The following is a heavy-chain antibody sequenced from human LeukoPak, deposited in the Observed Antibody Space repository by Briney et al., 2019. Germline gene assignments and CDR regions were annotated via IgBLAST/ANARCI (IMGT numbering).Heavy chain of an antibody. CDR3: ARDGYSSRLDAFDI. J-gene: IGHJ3*02. Sequence: SETLSLTCTVSGGSISSYYWSWIRQPPGKGLEWIGTIYRTGSTYYNPSLQSRVTISVDTSKNQFSLKLNSVTAADTAVYYCARDGYSSRLDAFDIWGQGTMVIVSS. CDR2: IYRTGST. CDR1: GGSISSYY. D-gene: IGHD6-13*01. V-gene: IGHV4-4*08.